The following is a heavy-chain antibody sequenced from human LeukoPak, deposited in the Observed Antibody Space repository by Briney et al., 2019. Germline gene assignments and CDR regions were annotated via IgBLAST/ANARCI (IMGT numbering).Heavy chain of an antibody. J-gene: IGHJ6*02. CDR1: GYTFTGYY. Sequence: ASVKVSCKASGYTFTGYYMHWVRQAPGQGLEWMGWINPNSGGTNYAQKFQGRVTMTRDTSISTAYMELSRLRSDDTAVYYCARDRAEDYYYGMDVWGQGTTVTVSS. CDR3: ARDRAEDYYYGMDV. V-gene: IGHV1-2*02. D-gene: IGHD1-26*01. CDR2: INPNSGGT.